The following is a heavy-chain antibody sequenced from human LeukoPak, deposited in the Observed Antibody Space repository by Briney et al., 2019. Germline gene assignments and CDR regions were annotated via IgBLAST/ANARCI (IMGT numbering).Heavy chain of an antibody. V-gene: IGHV3-23*01. CDR2: ITGSGGKT. CDR1: GLAFGNYA. Sequence: GGSLRLSCAGSGLAFGNYAMTWVRQPPGKGLEWVSAITGSGGKTRYTDSVTGRFTISRDNSRNTLCLQMNSLRAEDTAGYYCAKDPTGDYLGAFDFWGPGTLVAVPS. CDR3: AKDPTGDYLGAFDF. D-gene: IGHD4-17*01. J-gene: IGHJ3*01.